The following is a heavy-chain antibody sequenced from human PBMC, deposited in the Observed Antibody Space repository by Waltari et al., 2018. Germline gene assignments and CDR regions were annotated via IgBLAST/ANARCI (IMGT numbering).Heavy chain of an antibody. Sequence: QVQLHESGPGLVKPSETLSLTCGVSGGSINNYYWSWIRQTPGKGLEWIGYVHYGGGTNYNPSLGGRVTISLDTSRNQFSLRLQSVTAADTAVYYCARGTAYYRPADVFEFWGQGTTVIVSS. V-gene: IGHV4-59*01. CDR1: GGSINNYY. CDR2: VHYGGGT. J-gene: IGHJ3*01. CDR3: ARGTAYYRPADVFEF. D-gene: IGHD1-26*01.